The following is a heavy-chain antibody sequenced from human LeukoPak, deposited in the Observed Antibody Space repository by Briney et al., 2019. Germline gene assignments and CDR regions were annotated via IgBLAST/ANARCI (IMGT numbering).Heavy chain of an antibody. CDR3: ARQGGSGSSFCNGAFDI. CDR2: INPNSGGT. J-gene: IGHJ3*02. V-gene: IGHV1-2*02. D-gene: IGHD3-10*01. Sequence: ASVKVSCKASGYTFTGYYMHWVRQAPGQGLEWMGWINPNSGGTNYAQKFQGRVTMTRDTSISTAYMELSRLRSDDTAVYYCARQGGSGSSFCNGAFDIWGQGAMVTVSS. CDR1: GYTFTGYY.